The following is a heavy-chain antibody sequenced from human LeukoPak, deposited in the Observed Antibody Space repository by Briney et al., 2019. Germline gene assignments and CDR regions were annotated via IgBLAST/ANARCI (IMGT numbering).Heavy chain of an antibody. CDR1: GGSISSSSYY. J-gene: IGHJ5*02. D-gene: IGHD2-15*01. Sequence: SETLSLTCTVSGGSISSSSYYWGWIRQPPGKGLEWIGSIYYSGSTHYNPSLKSRVTISVDKSKNQFSLKLSSVTAADTAVYYCARGSYCSGGSCKGNWFDPWGQGTLVTVSS. CDR3: ARGSYCSGGSCKGNWFDP. CDR2: IYYSGST. V-gene: IGHV4-39*07.